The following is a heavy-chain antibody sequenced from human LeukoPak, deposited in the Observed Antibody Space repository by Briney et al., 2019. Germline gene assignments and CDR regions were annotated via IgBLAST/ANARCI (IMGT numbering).Heavy chain of an antibody. CDR2: IIPIFGTA. J-gene: IGHJ4*02. CDR3: ARDPVMETSLDY. CDR1: GGTFSSYA. Sequence: ASVKVSCKASGGTFSSYAISWVRQAPGQGLEWMGGIIPIFGTANYAQKFQGRVTITADKSTSTAYMELSSLRSEDTAVYYCARDPVMETSLDYWGQGTLVTVSS. V-gene: IGHV1-69*06. D-gene: IGHD3-16*01.